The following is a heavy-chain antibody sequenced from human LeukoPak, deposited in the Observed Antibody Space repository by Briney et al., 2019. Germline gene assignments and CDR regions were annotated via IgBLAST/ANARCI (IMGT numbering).Heavy chain of an antibody. CDR1: GFTFTTYA. D-gene: IGHD6-19*01. Sequence: GGPLRLSCAPSGFTFTTYAMHWVRQAPGKGLEWVAVISYDGSNKYYADSVKGRFTISRDNSKNTLYLQMNSLRAEDTAVYYCARGPYSSGWAYYFDYWGQGTLVTVSS. V-gene: IGHV3-30-3*01. CDR3: ARGPYSSGWAYYFDY. CDR2: ISYDGSNK. J-gene: IGHJ4*02.